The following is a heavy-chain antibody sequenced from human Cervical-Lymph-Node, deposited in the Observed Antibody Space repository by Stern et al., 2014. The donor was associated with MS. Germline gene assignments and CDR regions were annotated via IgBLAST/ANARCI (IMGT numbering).Heavy chain of an antibody. Sequence: VQLVESGAEVKKPGASVKVSCKESGYTFTSYYMHWVRQAPGQGLEWMGIINPSGGSTSYAQKFQGRVTMTRDTSTSTVYMELSSLRSEDTAVYYCARAITSNWFDPWGQGTLVTVSS. CDR2: INPSGGST. D-gene: IGHD3-10*01. V-gene: IGHV1-46*01. CDR1: GYTFTSYY. CDR3: ARAITSNWFDP. J-gene: IGHJ5*02.